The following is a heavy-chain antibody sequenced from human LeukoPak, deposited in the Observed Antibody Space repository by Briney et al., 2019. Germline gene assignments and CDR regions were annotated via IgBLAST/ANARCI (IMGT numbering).Heavy chain of an antibody. CDR1: GGSISSSSYY. D-gene: IGHD3-22*01. V-gene: IGHV4-39*07. CDR3: ARAVGYYDSSGYYDAFDI. Sequence: PSETLSLTCTVSGGSISSSSYYWGWIRQPPGKGLEWIGSIYYSGSTYYNPSLKSRVTISVDTSRNQFSLKLSSVTAADTAVYYCARAVGYYDSSGYYDAFDIWGQGTMVTVSS. CDR2: IYYSGST. J-gene: IGHJ3*02.